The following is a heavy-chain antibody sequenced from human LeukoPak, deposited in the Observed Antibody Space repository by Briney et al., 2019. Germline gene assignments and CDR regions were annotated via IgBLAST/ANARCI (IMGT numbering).Heavy chain of an antibody. CDR1: GFTFSSYA. CDR2: IHYSGST. D-gene: IGHD6-19*01. Sequence: PGGSLRLSCAASGFTFSSYAMSWIRQPPGKGLEWIGYIHYSGSTKYNPSLKSRVTISVDTSKNQFSLKLSSVTAADTAVYYCARWYSSGWAFDYWGQGTLVTVSS. V-gene: IGHV4-59*08. J-gene: IGHJ4*02. CDR3: ARWYSSGWAFDY.